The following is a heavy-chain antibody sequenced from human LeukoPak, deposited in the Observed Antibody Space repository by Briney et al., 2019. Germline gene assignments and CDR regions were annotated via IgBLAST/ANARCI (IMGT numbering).Heavy chain of an antibody. J-gene: IGHJ4*02. CDR2: INQDGSEK. CDR1: GFAFSTYW. D-gene: IGHD3-3*01. Sequence: GGSLRLSCAASGFAFSTYWVHWVREATGRAVEWVGNINQDGSEKLHVDSVSGRSTISRDNARNSVYLQMSALIFEDTAVYYCTRDFVFWGQGSLVTASS. V-gene: IGHV3-7*01. CDR3: TRDFVF.